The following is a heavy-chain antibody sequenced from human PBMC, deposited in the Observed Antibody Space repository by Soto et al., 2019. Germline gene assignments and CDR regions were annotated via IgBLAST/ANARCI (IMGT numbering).Heavy chain of an antibody. D-gene: IGHD5-18*01. Sequence: GGSLRLSCAASGFTFSSYGMHWVRQAPGKGLEWVAVISYDGSNKYYADSVKGRLTISRDNSKNTLYLQMNSLRAEDTAVYYCAKDDGEDTAMFDYWGQGTLVTVSS. J-gene: IGHJ4*02. V-gene: IGHV3-30*18. CDR2: ISYDGSNK. CDR1: GFTFSSYG. CDR3: AKDDGEDTAMFDY.